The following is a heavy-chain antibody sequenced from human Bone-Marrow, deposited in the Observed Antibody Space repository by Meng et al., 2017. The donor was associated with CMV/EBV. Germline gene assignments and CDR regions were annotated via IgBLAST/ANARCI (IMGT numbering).Heavy chain of an antibody. Sequence: GSLRLSCAASGFTFSSYGMHWVRQPPGKGLEWIGEIYHSGSTNYNPSLKSRVTISVDKSKNQFSLKLSSVTAADTAVYYCATGYCSSTSCYWRYWGQGTLVTVSS. D-gene: IGHD2-2*01. CDR2: IYHSGST. V-gene: IGHV4-4*02. J-gene: IGHJ4*02. CDR3: ATGYCSSTSCYWRY. CDR1: GFTFSSYG.